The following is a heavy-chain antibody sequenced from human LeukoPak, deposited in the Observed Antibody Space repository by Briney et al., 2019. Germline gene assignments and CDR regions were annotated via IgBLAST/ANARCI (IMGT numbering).Heavy chain of an antibody. J-gene: IGHJ6*03. CDR3: GAGDQPLYYMDV. CDR2: IIPIFGTA. D-gene: IGHD7-27*01. V-gene: IGHV1-69*05. Sequence: ASVKVSCKASGGTFSSYAISWVRQAPGQGLGWMGGIIPIFGTANYAQKFQGRVTITTDESTSTAYMELSSLGSEDTAVYYCGAGDQPLYYMDVWGKGTTVTVSS. CDR1: GGTFSSYA.